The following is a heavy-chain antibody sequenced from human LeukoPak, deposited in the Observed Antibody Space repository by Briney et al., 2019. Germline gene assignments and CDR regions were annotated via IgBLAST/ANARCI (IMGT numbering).Heavy chain of an antibody. V-gene: IGHV3-74*01. CDR3: ARVGDQLLWGDLDY. Sequence: GGSLRLSCAASGFTFSSYWMHWVRHAPGKGMVWVSRINSDGSSTIYADSVKGRFTISRDNAKNTLYLQMNSLRAEDTAVYYCARVGDQLLWGDLDYWGQGTLVAVSS. CDR2: INSDGSST. J-gene: IGHJ4*02. CDR1: GFTFSSYW. D-gene: IGHD2-2*01.